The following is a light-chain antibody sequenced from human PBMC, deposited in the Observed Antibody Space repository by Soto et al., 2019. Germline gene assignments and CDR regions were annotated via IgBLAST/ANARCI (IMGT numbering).Light chain of an antibody. CDR2: EVS. CDR1: SSDVGGYNY. V-gene: IGLV2-14*01. CDR3: SSYTSSSTVV. Sequence: QSALTQPASVSGSRGQSITISCTGTSSDVGGYNYVSWYQQHPGKAPKLMIYEVSNRPSGVSNRFSGSKSGNTASLTISGLQAEDEADYYCSSYTSSSTVVFGGGTKVTVL. J-gene: IGLJ2*01.